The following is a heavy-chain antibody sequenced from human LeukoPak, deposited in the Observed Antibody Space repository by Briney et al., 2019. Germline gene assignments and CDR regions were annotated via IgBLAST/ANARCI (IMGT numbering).Heavy chain of an antibody. D-gene: IGHD3-22*01. Sequence: SETLSLTCTVSGGSISSSSYYWGWIRQPPGKGLEWIGSIYYSGSTYYNPSLKSRVTISVDTSKNQFSLKLSSVTAADTAVYYCARDMVDYYDSSGYSDDAFDIWGQGTMVTVSS. V-gene: IGHV4-39*07. J-gene: IGHJ3*02. CDR1: GGSISSSSYY. CDR3: ARDMVDYYDSSGYSDDAFDI. CDR2: IYYSGST.